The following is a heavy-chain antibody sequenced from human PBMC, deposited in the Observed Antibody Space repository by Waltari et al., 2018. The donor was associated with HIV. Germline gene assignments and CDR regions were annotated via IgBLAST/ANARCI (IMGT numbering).Heavy chain of an antibody. CDR2: ISWNGGSI. CDR1: GFTFDEYS. D-gene: IGHD2-21*02. V-gene: IGHV3-43*01. Sequence: EVQLAESGGAVVQPGGSLRLSCAASGFTFDEYSVHWVRQAPGKGLQWCSLISWNGGSIHYEDSVEGRFTVSRDNNRKSVFLQMTSLRPDDTAVYFCARATCGGDCNLLDFWGHGTQVTVSS. CDR3: ARATCGGDCNLLDF. J-gene: IGHJ4*01.